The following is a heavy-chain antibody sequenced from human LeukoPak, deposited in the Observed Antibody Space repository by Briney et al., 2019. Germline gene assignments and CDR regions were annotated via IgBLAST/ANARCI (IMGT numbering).Heavy chain of an antibody. CDR2: ISSSSSYI. J-gene: IGHJ5*02. Sequence: GGSLRLSCAASGFTFSSYSMNWVRQAPGKGLEWVSSISSSSSYIYYADSVKGRFTISRDNAKNSLYLQMNSLRAEDTAVYYCAKDPDGDYGNWFDPWGQGTLVTVSS. CDR1: GFTFSSYS. D-gene: IGHD4-17*01. V-gene: IGHV3-21*04. CDR3: AKDPDGDYGNWFDP.